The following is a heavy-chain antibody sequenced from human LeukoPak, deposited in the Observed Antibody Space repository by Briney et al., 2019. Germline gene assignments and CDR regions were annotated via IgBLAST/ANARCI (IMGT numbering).Heavy chain of an antibody. V-gene: IGHV4-34*01. CDR3: ARGRNNQITMIRGPNHYFGLDF. D-gene: IGHD3-10*01. J-gene: IGHJ6*02. CDR1: GGSFSGYY. CDR2: INHVGST. Sequence: SETLSLTCAVYGGSFSGYYWTWISQPPGKGLEWIGEINHVGSTKYNPSLKSRATMSVDPSKNQFSLKLSAVTAADTAFYYCARGRNNQITMIRGPNHYFGLDFWGQGTTVIVSS.